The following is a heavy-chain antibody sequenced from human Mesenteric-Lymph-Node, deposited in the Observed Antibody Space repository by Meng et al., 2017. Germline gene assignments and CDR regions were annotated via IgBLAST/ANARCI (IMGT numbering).Heavy chain of an antibody. CDR3: ARERYYDILTGYSY. J-gene: IGHJ4*02. CDR1: GGSFSGYY. V-gene: IGHV4-34*01. D-gene: IGHD3-9*01. CDR2: INHSGST. Sequence: SETLSLTCAVYGGSFSGYYWSWIRQPPGKGLEWIGEINHSGSTNYNPSLKSRVTISVDTSKNQFSLKLSSVTAADTAVYYCARERYYDILTGYSYWGQGTLVTVSS.